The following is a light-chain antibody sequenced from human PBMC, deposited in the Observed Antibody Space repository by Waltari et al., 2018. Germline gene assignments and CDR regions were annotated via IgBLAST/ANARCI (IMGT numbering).Light chain of an antibody. CDR1: SSNFGAGYD. J-gene: IGLJ3*02. CDR3: QSFGSDLSASV. V-gene: IGLV1-40*01. Sequence: QSVLTQPPSMSGAPGQKVTIPCTGGSSNFGAGYDVHWYQQFPGAAPRLLIFGNTNRASGVPGRFSGSTSGTSGSLAIAGLQSEDEAVYYCQSFGSDLSASVFGGGTKLTVL. CDR2: GNT.